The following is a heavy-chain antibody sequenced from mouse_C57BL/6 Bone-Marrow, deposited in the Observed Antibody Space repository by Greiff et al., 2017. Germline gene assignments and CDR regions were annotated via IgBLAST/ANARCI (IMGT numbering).Heavy chain of an antibody. CDR2: ISDGGSYT. Sequence: DVMLVESGGGLVKPGGSLKLSCAASGFTFSSYAMSWVRQTPEKRLEWVATISDGGSYTYYPDNVKGRFTISRDNAKNNLYLQMSHLKSEDTAMYYCARDKAYYSNYFDYWGQGTTLTVSS. CDR3: ARDKAYYSNYFDY. J-gene: IGHJ2*01. V-gene: IGHV5-4*01. D-gene: IGHD2-5*01. CDR1: GFTFSSYA.